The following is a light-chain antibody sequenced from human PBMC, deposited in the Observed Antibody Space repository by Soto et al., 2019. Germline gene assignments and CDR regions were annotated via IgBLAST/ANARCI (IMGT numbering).Light chain of an antibody. CDR2: GAF. Sequence: EKVLTQSPGTLSLSPGERATLSCRASQSVSSDFAWYQQKPGQAPRLLIYGAFTRATGIPARFSGTGSGTEFTLTISSLQSEDFALYYCQQYNDWPLTFGQGTKVDIK. CDR1: QSVSSD. CDR3: QQYNDWPLT. V-gene: IGKV3-15*01. J-gene: IGKJ1*01.